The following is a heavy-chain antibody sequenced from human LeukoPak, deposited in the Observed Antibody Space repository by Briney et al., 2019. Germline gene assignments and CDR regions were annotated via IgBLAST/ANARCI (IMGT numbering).Heavy chain of an antibody. V-gene: IGHV3-13*01. CDR3: ARGPRTLLWFGEVYFDY. J-gene: IGHJ4*02. CDR1: GFTFSSYD. Sequence: GGSLRLSCAASGFTFSSYDMHWVRQATGKGLEWVSAIGTAGDTYYPGSVKGRFTISRENDKNSLYLQMNSLRAGDTAVYYCARGPRTLLWFGEVYFDYWGQGTLVTVSS. D-gene: IGHD3-10*01. CDR2: IGTAGDT.